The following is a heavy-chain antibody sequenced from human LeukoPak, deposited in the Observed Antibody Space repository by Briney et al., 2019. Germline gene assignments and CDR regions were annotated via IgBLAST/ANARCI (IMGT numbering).Heavy chain of an antibody. V-gene: IGHV1-24*01. CDR2: FDPEDGET. Sequence: GASVKVSCKVSGYTLTELSMHWVRQAPGKGLEWMGGFDPEDGETIYAQKFQGRVTMSEDTSADTAYMELSSLRSEDTAVYYCATVNPYGSGSYLDYWGQGTLVTVSS. CDR1: GYTLTELS. D-gene: IGHD3-10*01. CDR3: ATVNPYGSGSYLDY. J-gene: IGHJ4*02.